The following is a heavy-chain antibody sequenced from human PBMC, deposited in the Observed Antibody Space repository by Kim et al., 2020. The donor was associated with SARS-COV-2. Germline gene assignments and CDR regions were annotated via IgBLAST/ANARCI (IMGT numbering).Heavy chain of an antibody. CDR2: ISYDGSNK. J-gene: IGHJ3*02. V-gene: IGHV3-30*03. CDR3: ARGDPYCVYYSGSCGAFDI. CDR1: GFTFSSYG. D-gene: IGHD1-26*01. Sequence: GGSLRLSCAASGFTFSSYGMHWVRQAPGKGLEWVAVISYDGSNKYYADSVKGRFTISRDNSKNTLYLQMNSLRAEDTAVYYCARGDPYCVYYSGSCGAFDIWGQGTMVTVSS.